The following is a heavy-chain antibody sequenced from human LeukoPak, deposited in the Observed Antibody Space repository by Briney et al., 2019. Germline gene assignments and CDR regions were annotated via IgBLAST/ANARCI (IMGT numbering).Heavy chain of an antibody. D-gene: IGHD3-22*01. J-gene: IGHJ4*02. CDR3: AKTNGYYDL. Sequence: GGSLRLSCAASGFTFSSNGMSWVRKAPGKGLEWVSSISGSGDETYYADSVKGRFTISRDNSKSTMYLQMNSLRAEDTAVYHCAKTNGYYDLWGQGTLVIVSS. V-gene: IGHV3-23*01. CDR2: ISGSGDET. CDR1: GFTFSSNG.